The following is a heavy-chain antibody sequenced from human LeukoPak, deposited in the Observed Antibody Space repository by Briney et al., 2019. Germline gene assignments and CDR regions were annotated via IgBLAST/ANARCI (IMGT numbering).Heavy chain of an antibody. CDR2: INHSGST. J-gene: IGHJ4*02. D-gene: IGHD4-17*01. CDR1: GGSFIGYY. CDR3: ARGPVTTFFDY. Sequence: SETLSLTCAVYGGSFIGYYWSWIRQPPGKGLEWIGEINHSGSTNYNPSLKSRVTISVDTSKNQFSLKLSSVTAADTAVYYCARGPVTTFFDYWGQGTLVTVSS. V-gene: IGHV4-34*01.